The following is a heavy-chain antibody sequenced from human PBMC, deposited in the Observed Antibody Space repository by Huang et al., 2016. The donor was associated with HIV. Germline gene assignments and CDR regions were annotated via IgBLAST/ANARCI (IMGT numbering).Heavy chain of an antibody. D-gene: IGHD3-22*01. J-gene: IGHJ4*02. CDR1: GYAFTSYW. CDR2: IYPGDSDT. CDR3: VRRGFDSNTWIFDS. V-gene: IGHV5-51*03. Sequence: EVQLVQSGAEVTGPGESLKISCYPSGYAFTSYWIGWVRQMPGNGLEWMGTIYPGDSDTRYSPSLQGRVAISADKSFNTAYLHWSSRRASDTAIYYCVRRGFDSNTWIFDSWGQGTLVTVSS.